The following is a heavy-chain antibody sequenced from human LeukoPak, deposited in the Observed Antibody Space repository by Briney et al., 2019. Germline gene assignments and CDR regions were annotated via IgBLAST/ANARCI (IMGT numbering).Heavy chain of an antibody. CDR1: GFTFDDYA. V-gene: IGHV3-9*03. Sequence: GGSPRLSCAASGFTFDDYAMHWVRQAPGKGLEWVSGISWNSGSIGYADSVKGRFTISRDNAKNSLYLQMNSLRAEDMALYYCAKDIGPGPGDAFDIWGQGTMVTVSS. CDR2: ISWNSGSI. CDR3: AKDIGPGPGDAFDI. J-gene: IGHJ3*02.